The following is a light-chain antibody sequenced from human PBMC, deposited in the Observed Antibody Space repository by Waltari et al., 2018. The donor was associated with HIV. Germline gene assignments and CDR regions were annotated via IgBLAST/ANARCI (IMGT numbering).Light chain of an antibody. Sequence: DIQMTQSPSSLPASVGDRVTITCQESQDIRNSFNWYQQKPGKAPKLLIYDASNLETGVPSRFSGSGYGTDFIFSISSLQPEDIATYYCQQYDNVLFTFGPGTKVDIK. CDR3: QQYDNVLFT. V-gene: IGKV1-33*01. CDR1: QDIRNS. CDR2: DAS. J-gene: IGKJ3*01.